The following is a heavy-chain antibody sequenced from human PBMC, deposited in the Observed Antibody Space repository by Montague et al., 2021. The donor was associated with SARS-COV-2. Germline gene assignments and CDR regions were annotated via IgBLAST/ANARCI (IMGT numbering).Heavy chain of an antibody. Sequence: SLRLSCAASGFAFNNFAMTWVRQAPGKGLEWVSSIFGSGAGTYYADSVKGRFTISKDNSKNTLYLQMNSLRAEDTAKYYCAKQPGAGAVVYWYFDLWGRGTVVSVPS. CDR1: GFAFNNFA. CDR3: AKQPGAGAVVYWYFDL. CDR2: IFGSGAGT. V-gene: IGHV3-23*01. J-gene: IGHJ2*01. D-gene: IGHD6-19*01.